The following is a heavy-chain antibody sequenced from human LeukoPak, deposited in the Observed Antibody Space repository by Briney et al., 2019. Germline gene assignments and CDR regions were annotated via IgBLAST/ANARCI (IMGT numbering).Heavy chain of an antibody. CDR3: AKGKVNHDGALDA. CDR1: GFTFSSYG. V-gene: IGHV3-30*18. J-gene: IGHJ3*01. D-gene: IGHD2-21*01. Sequence: GGPLRLSCAASGFTFSSYGMHWVRQAPGKGLEWVAVISYDGSNKYYADSVKGRFTISRDNSKKTLYLQMNSLRAEDTAVYYCAKGKVNHDGALDAWGQGTLVTVSS. CDR2: ISYDGSNK.